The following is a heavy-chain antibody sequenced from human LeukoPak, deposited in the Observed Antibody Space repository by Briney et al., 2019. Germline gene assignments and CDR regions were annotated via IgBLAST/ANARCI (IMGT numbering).Heavy chain of an antibody. Sequence: GESLKISCKGSGYSFTSYWIGWVRQMPGKGLEWMGIIYPGDSDTRYSPSFQGQVTISADKSISTAYLQWSSLKASDTAMYYCARQGGYYGSGLNLDYWGQGTLVTVSS. V-gene: IGHV5-51*01. D-gene: IGHD3-10*01. CDR1: GYSFTSYW. CDR2: IYPGDSDT. CDR3: ARQGGYYGSGLNLDY. J-gene: IGHJ4*02.